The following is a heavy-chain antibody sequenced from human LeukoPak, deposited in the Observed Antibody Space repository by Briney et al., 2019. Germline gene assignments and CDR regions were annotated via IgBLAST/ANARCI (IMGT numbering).Heavy chain of an antibody. CDR2: ISYDGSNK. Sequence: GGSLRLSCAASGFTFSSYGMHWVRQAPGKGLEWVAVISYDGSNKYYADSVKGRFTISRDNSKNTLYLQMNSLRAEDTAVYYCVFEGRADAFDIWGQGTMVTVSS. CDR1: GFTFSSYG. D-gene: IGHD3-10*01. CDR3: VFEGRADAFDI. J-gene: IGHJ3*02. V-gene: IGHV3-30*03.